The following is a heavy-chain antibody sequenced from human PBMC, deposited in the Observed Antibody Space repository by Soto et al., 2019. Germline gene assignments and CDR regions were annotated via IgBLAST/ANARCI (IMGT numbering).Heavy chain of an antibody. V-gene: IGHV1-2*04. CDR3: ARGSNYFGAAGYYYYMDV. D-gene: IGHD3-3*01. CDR1: GYTFTGHY. Sequence: QVQLVQSGAEVKEAGASVIVSCKASGYTFTGHYIHWLRQAPGQGLEWLGWMNPNGGGTNYAQKFQGWVSMTRDTSISTAYMELTRLRSDDTAVYFCARGSNYFGAAGYYYYMDVWGKGTTVTVSS. CDR2: MNPNGGGT. J-gene: IGHJ6*03.